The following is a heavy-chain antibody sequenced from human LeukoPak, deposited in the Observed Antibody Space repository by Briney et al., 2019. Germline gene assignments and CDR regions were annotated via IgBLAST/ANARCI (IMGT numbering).Heavy chain of an antibody. J-gene: IGHJ4*02. Sequence: GGSLRLSCAASGFTFSSYAMSWVRQAPGKGLEWVSTISGTGGSTFYADSVKGQFTISRDNSKNTLYLQMNSLRAEDTAVYYCATXERXTXXGXLDYWGQGTLVTVS. V-gene: IGHV3-23*01. CDR3: ATXERXTXXGXLDY. CDR1: GFTFSSYA. D-gene: IGHD5-24*01. CDR2: ISGTGGST.